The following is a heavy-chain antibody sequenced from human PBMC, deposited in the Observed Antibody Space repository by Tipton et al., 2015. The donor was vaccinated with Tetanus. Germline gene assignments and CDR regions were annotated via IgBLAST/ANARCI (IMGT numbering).Heavy chain of an antibody. D-gene: IGHD3-22*01. J-gene: IGHJ6*02. CDR1: GYTFTGYY. CDR3: ARDRGDYIYYGMDV. Sequence: QMQLVQSGAEVKKPGASVKVSCKASGYTFTGYYIYWVRQAPGQGLEWMGWIDPNSGGTVYAQEFQGRVTMTRDTSISTAYMELRSLRSDDTAVYYCARDRGDYIYYGMDVWGPGTTVTVS. V-gene: IGHV1-2*02. CDR2: IDPNSGGT.